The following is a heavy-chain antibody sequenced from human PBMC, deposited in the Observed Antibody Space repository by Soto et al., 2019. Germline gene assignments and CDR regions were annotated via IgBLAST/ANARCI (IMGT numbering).Heavy chain of an antibody. Sequence: SLRLSCAASGFTFSSYWMHWVRQAPGKGLVWVSRINSDGSSTSYADSVKGRFTISRDNAKNTLYLQMNSLRAEDTAVYYCARDLASSSSLERYGMDVWGQGTTVTVSS. D-gene: IGHD6-13*01. V-gene: IGHV3-74*01. CDR2: INSDGSST. CDR1: GFTFSSYW. J-gene: IGHJ6*02. CDR3: ARDLASSSSLERYGMDV.